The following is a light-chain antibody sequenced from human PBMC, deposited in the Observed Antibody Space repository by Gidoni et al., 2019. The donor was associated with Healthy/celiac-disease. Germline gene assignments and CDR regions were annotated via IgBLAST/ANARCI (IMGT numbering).Light chain of an antibody. J-gene: IGKJ2*01. V-gene: IGKV3-20*01. Sequence: IVLTQSPGTLSLSPGERATLSCRASQSVSSSYLARYQQKPGQAPRLLIYGASSRATGIPDRLSGSGSGTDFTLTISRLEPEDFAVYYCQQYGSSPPYTFGQGTKLEIK. CDR3: QQYGSSPPYT. CDR1: QSVSSSY. CDR2: GAS.